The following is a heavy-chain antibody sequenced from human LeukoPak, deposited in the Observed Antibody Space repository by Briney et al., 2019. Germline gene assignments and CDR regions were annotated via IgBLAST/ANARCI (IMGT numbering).Heavy chain of an antibody. CDR2: IYPGDSDT. Sequence: GESLEISCKGSGYSFTSYWIGWVRQMPGKGLEWMGIIYPGDSDTRYSPSFQGQVTISADKSISTAYLQWSSLKASDTAMYYCARRVGYCSGGSCYSGWFDPWGQGTLVTVSS. V-gene: IGHV5-51*01. J-gene: IGHJ5*02. CDR1: GYSFTSYW. D-gene: IGHD2-15*01. CDR3: ARRVGYCSGGSCYSGWFDP.